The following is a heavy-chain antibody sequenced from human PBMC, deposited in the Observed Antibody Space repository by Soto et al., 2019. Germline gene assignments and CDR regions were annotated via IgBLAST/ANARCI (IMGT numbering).Heavy chain of an antibody. J-gene: IGHJ4*02. V-gene: IGHV4-59*01. CDR2: LYYGGST. CDR3: GRGMIFGVVVDY. D-gene: IGHD3-3*01. Sequence: SETLSLTCTVSGGSISSYYWSWIRQPPGKGLEWIGYLYYGGSTNYNPSLKSRVTISVDASKNQFSLKLTSVTAADTAVYYCGRGMIFGVVVDYWGQGTLVTVSS. CDR1: GGSISSYY.